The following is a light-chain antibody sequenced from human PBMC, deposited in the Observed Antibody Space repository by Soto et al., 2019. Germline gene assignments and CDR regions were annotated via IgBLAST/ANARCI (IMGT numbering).Light chain of an antibody. J-gene: IGLJ1*01. Sequence: QSVLTQPPSASGSPGQSVTISCTGTSSDVGGYNYVSWYQQHPGKAPKLMIYEVSKRPSGVPDRFSGSKSGNTASLTVSGLQAEDEADYYCSSYAGSNNLYVFGTGTKATV. V-gene: IGLV2-8*01. CDR2: EVS. CDR3: SSYAGSNNLYV. CDR1: SSDVGGYNY.